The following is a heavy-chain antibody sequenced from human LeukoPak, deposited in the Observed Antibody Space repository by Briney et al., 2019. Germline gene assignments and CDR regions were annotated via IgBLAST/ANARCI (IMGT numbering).Heavy chain of an antibody. D-gene: IGHD3-16*02. CDR2: VLPMSGTA. J-gene: IGHJ4*02. V-gene: IGHV1-69*13. CDR1: GVTFSRYA. CDR3: ASVGYRVGQTERINDF. Sequence: SVKVSCTASGVTFSRYAISWVGQAPGQGLEWMGGVLPMSGTANYAQKFQGRVTITADESTNTANMELRSLRPEDTALYYCASVGYRVGQTERINDFWGQGTLVTVSS.